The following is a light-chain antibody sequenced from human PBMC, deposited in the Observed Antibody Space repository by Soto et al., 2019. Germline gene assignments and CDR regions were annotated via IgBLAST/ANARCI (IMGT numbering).Light chain of an antibody. CDR3: QQYGSSPRT. Sequence: EIVLTQSPGTLSLSPGERATLSCRASQSVASRNLAWYQQKSGQAPRLLIYGASSRATGIPDRFSGSGSGTDFTLTISRLEPEDFAVYYCQQYGSSPRTFGQGTKVEIX. V-gene: IGKV3-20*01. J-gene: IGKJ1*01. CDR2: GAS. CDR1: QSVASRN.